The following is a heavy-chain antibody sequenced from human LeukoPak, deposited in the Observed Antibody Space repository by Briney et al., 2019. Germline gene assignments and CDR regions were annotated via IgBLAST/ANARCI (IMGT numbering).Heavy chain of an antibody. CDR3: ARMYGSGWYYGGHFDY. CDR2: ICYSGST. Sequence: SETLSLTCTVSGGSICGYYWSWIRQPPGKGLEWVGYICYSGSTNDNPSLVSRVIISVDTSKNQFFLLLSSGTAADTAVYYCARMYGSGWYYGGHFDYWGQGTLVTVAT. J-gene: IGHJ4*02. V-gene: IGHV4-59*08. CDR1: GGSICGYY. D-gene: IGHD6-19*01.